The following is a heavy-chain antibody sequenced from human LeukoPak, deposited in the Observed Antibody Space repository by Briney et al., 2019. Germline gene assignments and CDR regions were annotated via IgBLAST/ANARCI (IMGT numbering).Heavy chain of an antibody. CDR3: ARGSSSSTYDAFNI. J-gene: IGHJ3*02. Sequence: PSETLSFTCTVSGYSISSGYYWGWIRQPPGKGLDWIGSIYHSGSTYYNPSLKSRVTISVDTSKNQFSLNLSSVTAADTAVYYCARGSSSSTYDAFNIWGQGTMVTVSS. V-gene: IGHV4-38-2*02. CDR1: GYSISSGYY. D-gene: IGHD6-13*01. CDR2: IYHSGST.